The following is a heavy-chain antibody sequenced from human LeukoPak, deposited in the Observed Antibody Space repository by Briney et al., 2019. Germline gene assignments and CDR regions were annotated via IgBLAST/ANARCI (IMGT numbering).Heavy chain of an antibody. CDR1: GFTFSSYW. CDR2: ISSSKSYI. D-gene: IGHD1-26*01. Sequence: GGSLRLSCAGSGFTFSSYWMHWVRQAPGKGLEWVSSISSSKSYIFYADSVKGRFTISRDNAKNSLYLEMTSLRAEDTAVYYCASGSPAGDYWGQGTLVTVSS. CDR3: ASGSPAGDY. J-gene: IGHJ4*02. V-gene: IGHV3-21*01.